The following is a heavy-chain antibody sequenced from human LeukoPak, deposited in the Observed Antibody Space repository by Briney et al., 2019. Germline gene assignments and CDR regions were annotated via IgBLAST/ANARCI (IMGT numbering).Heavy chain of an antibody. V-gene: IGHV1-18*01. J-gene: IGHJ4*02. CDR2: ISAYTGDA. CDR1: GYTFSMYG. CDR3: ARDPNDYGDYEADFDY. Sequence: ASVKVSCKASGYTFSMYGFSWVRQAPGRGREWMGRISAYTGDANYAQNLQGRVTLTTDTSTSTAYMELRSLRSDDTAVDYCARDPNDYGDYEADFDYWGQGTLVTVSS. D-gene: IGHD4-17*01.